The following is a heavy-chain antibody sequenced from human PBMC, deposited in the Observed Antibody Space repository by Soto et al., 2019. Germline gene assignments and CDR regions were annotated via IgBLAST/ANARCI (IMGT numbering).Heavy chain of an antibody. Sequence: QVQLVQSGAEVKKPGSSVKVSCKASGGTFSSYAISWVRQAPGQGLEWMGGIIPIFGTANYAQKFQGRVTITADESTSTAYMGLGSLRSEDTAVYCCAVVPAARTYYYGMDVWGQGTTVTVSS. CDR2: IIPIFGTA. CDR1: GGTFSSYA. D-gene: IGHD2-2*01. J-gene: IGHJ6*02. CDR3: AVVPAARTYYYGMDV. V-gene: IGHV1-69*01.